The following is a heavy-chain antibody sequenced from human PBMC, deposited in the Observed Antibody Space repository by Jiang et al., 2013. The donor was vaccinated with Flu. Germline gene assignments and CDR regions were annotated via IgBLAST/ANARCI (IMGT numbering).Heavy chain of an antibody. J-gene: IGHJ4*02. CDR2: IDPRDSYA. D-gene: IGHD1-14*01. V-gene: IGHV5-10-1*01. Sequence: GAEVKKPGESLRISCKVSGYTFTDNWITWLRQVPGRGLEWVGKIDPRDSYADYSPSLQGHITLSVDKSVTTAFLQWRSLEASDNGIYYCARRGNYFDSWGQGTLVSVSS. CDR1: GYTFTDNW. CDR3: ARRGNYFDS.